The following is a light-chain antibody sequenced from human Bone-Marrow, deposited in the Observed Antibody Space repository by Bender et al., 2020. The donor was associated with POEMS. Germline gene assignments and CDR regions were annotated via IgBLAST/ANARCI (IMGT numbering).Light chain of an antibody. CDR1: RSEVGSYNL. CDR2: EGT. J-gene: IGLJ3*02. Sequence: QSALTQPASVSGSPGQSITISCTGIRSEVGSYNLVSWYQQHPGKAPKLMIYEGTERPSGVSHRFSGSKSGTSASLAISDIQSEDEGDYYCSSWDDSLSGWVFGGGTKLTVL. V-gene: IGLV2-23*01. CDR3: SSWDDSLSGWV.